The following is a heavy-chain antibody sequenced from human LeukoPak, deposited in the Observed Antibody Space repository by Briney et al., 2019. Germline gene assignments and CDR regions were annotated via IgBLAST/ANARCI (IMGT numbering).Heavy chain of an antibody. V-gene: IGHV1-46*01. Sequence: ASVKVSCKASGYIFTCYYMHWVRQAPGQGLEWMGIINPSNGYTTYAQKFQGRVTMTRDTSTSTVYMELSSLRSEDTAVYYCARLAVAQTGLFDYWGQGTLVTVSS. D-gene: IGHD6-19*01. CDR3: ARLAVAQTGLFDY. CDR2: INPSNGYT. CDR1: GYIFTCYY. J-gene: IGHJ4*02.